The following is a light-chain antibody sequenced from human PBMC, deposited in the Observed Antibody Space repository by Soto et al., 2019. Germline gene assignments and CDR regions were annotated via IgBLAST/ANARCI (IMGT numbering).Light chain of an antibody. CDR3: QLYGSSPKT. V-gene: IGKV3-20*01. Sequence: GLKQSPGTLSLSPEEEATLSCRASQSVDSNYLAWYQQKPGQTPRLIIYGASGRADGIPHRFSGSGFGTDFTLTISKVEPEDFAVYYCQLYGSSPKTFGQGTKVDIK. J-gene: IGKJ1*01. CDR1: QSVDSNY. CDR2: GAS.